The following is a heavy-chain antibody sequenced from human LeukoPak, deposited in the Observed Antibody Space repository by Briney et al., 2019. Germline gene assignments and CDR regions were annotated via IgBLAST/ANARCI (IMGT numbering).Heavy chain of an antibody. V-gene: IGHV3-21*01. J-gene: IGHJ4*02. CDR1: GFTFSSYW. CDR3: AREGSGVAGHFDY. Sequence: GGSLRLSCAASGFTFSSYWMHWVRRAPGKGLEWVSSISSSSSYIYYADSVKGRFTISRDNAKNSLYLQMNSLRAEDTAVYYCAREGSGVAGHFDYWGQGTLVTVSS. CDR2: ISSSSSYI. D-gene: IGHD6-19*01.